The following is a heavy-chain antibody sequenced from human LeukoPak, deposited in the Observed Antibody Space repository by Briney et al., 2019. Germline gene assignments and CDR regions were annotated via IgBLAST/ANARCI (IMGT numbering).Heavy chain of an antibody. CDR2: IKSKTDGGTT. Sequence: PGGSLRLSCAASGFTFSNAWMSWVRQAPGKGLEWVGRIKSKTDGGTTDYAAPVKGRFTIPRDDSKNTLYLQMNSLKTEDTAVYYCTTDPRYCSGGSCYHSQDWGQGTLVTVSS. D-gene: IGHD2-15*01. V-gene: IGHV3-15*01. CDR3: TTDPRYCSGGSCYHSQD. J-gene: IGHJ1*01. CDR1: GFTFSNAW.